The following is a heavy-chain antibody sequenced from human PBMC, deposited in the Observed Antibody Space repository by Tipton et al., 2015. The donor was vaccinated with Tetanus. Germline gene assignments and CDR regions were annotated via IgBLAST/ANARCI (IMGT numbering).Heavy chain of an antibody. Sequence: TLSLTCTVSGDSISSSEYYWSWIRQPPGKGLEWIGEISHSGSTSYNVSLKSRVSISADRPKNQFSLRLSSVTAADTAIYYCARGHRLSASYAGWFDPWGQGTLVTVSS. CDR1: GDSISSSEYY. CDR2: ISHSGST. CDR3: ARGHRLSASYAGWFDP. J-gene: IGHJ5*02. D-gene: IGHD1-26*01. V-gene: IGHV4-39*07.